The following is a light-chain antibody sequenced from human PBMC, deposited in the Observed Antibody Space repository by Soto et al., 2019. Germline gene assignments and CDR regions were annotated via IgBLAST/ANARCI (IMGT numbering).Light chain of an antibody. CDR1: SSDVGTYIY. V-gene: IGLV2-14*03. J-gene: IGLJ2*01. CDR3: SSYTTSSTLV. Sequence: QSALTQPASVSASPGQSITISCTGTSSDVGTYIYVSWYQHHPGKAPKLMIYDVSNRPSGVSNRFSGSKSGNTASLIISGLQTEDDADYYCSSYTTSSTLVFGGGTKLTVL. CDR2: DVS.